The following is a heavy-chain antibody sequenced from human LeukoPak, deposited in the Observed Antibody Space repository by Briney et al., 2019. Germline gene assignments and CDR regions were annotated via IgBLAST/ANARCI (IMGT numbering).Heavy chain of an antibody. CDR3: ARRLDY. V-gene: IGHV3-48*01. CDR1: GFTFSSYS. J-gene: IGHJ4*02. CDR2: ISSSSSTI. Sequence: PGGSLRLSCAASGFTFSSYSMNWVRQAPGKGLEWVSHISSSSSTIYADSVKGRFTISRDNAKNSLYLQMNSLRAEDTAVYFCARRLDYWGQGTLVTVSS.